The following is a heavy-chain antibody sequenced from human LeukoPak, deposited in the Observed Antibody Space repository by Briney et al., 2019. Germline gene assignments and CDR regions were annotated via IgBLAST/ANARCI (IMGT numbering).Heavy chain of an antibody. V-gene: IGHV3-7*01. J-gene: IGHJ1*01. CDR1: EFMFGRDW. CDR3: ATLDSTKSVF. Sequence: PGGSLRLSCVASEFMFGRDWISWVRQAPGKGVEWVACIKQDGSEEYYVGSVRGGFTVSVDNGKNSLYLQMNSLRAEDTARYYCATLDSTKSVFWGRGTAVTVSS. CDR2: IKQDGSEE. D-gene: IGHD2-2*01.